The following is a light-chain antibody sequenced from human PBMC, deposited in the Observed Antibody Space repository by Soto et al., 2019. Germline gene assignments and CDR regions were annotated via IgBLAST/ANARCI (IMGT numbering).Light chain of an antibody. CDR3: QQSYSTPHT. Sequence: DMRMTQSPSTLSAALGDRVTITFQASQDISNYLNWYQQKPGKAPKLLIYAASSLQSGVPSRFSGSGSGTDFTLTISSLQPEDFVTYYCQQSYSTPHTFGQGTRLEIK. CDR1: QDISNY. J-gene: IGKJ5*01. CDR2: AAS. V-gene: IGKV1-39*01.